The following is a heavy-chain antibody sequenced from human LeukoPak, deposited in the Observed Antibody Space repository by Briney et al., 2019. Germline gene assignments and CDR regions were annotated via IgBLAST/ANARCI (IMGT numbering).Heavy chain of an antibody. Sequence: GASVKVSCKASGYTFTGYYMHWVRQAPGQGLEWMGWINPNSGGTNYAQKFQGRVTMTRDTSISTAYMELRSLRSDDTAVYYCARAHPGRAGWLQLLIRTHFDYWGQGTLVTVSS. CDR1: GYTFTGYY. D-gene: IGHD5-12*01. CDR2: INPNSGGT. J-gene: IGHJ4*02. V-gene: IGHV1-2*02. CDR3: ARAHPGRAGWLQLLIRTHFDY.